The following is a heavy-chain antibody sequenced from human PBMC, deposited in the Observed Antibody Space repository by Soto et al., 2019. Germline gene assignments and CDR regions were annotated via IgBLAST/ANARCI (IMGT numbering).Heavy chain of an antibody. Sequence: ASVKVSCKASGYTFTSYGISWVRQAPGQGLEWMGWISAYNGNTNYAQKLQGRVTMTTDTSTSTAYMELRSLRSDDTAVYYCTRVYFWAYCSSTSCYSDYYYGMDVWGQGTTVTVSS. D-gene: IGHD2-2*01. V-gene: IGHV1-18*01. CDR1: GYTFTSYG. J-gene: IGHJ6*02. CDR2: ISAYNGNT. CDR3: TRVYFWAYCSSTSCYSDYYYGMDV.